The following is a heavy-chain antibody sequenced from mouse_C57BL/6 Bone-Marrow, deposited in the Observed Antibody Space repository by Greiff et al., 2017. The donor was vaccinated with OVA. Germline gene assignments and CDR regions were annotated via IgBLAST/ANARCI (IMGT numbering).Heavy chain of an antibody. Sequence: EVKLMESGGDLVKPGGSLKLSCAASGFTFSSYGMSWVRQTPDKRLEWVATISSGGSYTYYPDSVKGRFTISRDNAKNTLYLQMSSLKSEDTAMYYCARRWLPYYYAMDYWGQGTSVTVSS. CDR2: ISSGGSYT. CDR1: GFTFSSYG. V-gene: IGHV5-6*02. CDR3: ARRWLPYYYAMDY. D-gene: IGHD2-2*01. J-gene: IGHJ4*01.